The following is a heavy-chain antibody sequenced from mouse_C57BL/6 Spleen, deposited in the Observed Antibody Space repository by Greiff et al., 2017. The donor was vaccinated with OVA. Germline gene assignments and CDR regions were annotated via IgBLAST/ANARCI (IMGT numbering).Heavy chain of an antibody. Sequence: VQLKQSGAELVRPGASVKLSCTASGFNIKDYYMHWVKQRPEQGLEWIGRIDPEDGDTEYAPKFQGKATMTADTSSNTAYLQLSSLTSEDTAVYYCTMALVPYYFDYWGQGTTLTVSS. CDR1: GFNIKDYY. D-gene: IGHD2-10*02. CDR2: IDPEDGDT. V-gene: IGHV14-1*01. CDR3: TMALVPYYFDY. J-gene: IGHJ2*01.